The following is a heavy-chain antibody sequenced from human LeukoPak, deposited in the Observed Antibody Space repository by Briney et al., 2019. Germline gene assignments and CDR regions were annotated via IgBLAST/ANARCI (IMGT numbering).Heavy chain of an antibody. D-gene: IGHD3-22*01. Sequence: AASVNVSCKASVYTFTSYAMHWVGQTPAQRLEWMGWINAGNGKTKYSQKFQGRVTITRDTSASTAYMELSSLRSEDTAVYSCAREGYDSSYWFYYYYGMDVWGQGTTVTVSS. J-gene: IGHJ6*02. CDR1: VYTFTSYA. CDR2: INAGNGKT. V-gene: IGHV1-3*01. CDR3: AREGYDSSYWFYYYYGMDV.